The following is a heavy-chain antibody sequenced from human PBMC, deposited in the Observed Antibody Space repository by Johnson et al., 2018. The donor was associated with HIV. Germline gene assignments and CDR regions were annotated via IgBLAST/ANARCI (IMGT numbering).Heavy chain of an antibody. CDR3: ARDLRTPGSGWGVDAFDI. Sequence: VQLVESGGGVVRPGGSLRVSCAASGFTFTSYNMHWVRQAPGKGLEWVANIKQDGSEKYYVDSVKGRFTISRDNAKNSLYLQMNSLRAEDTAVYYCARDLRTPGSGWGVDAFDIWGQGTMVTVSS. J-gene: IGHJ3*02. CDR1: GFTFTSYN. CDR2: IKQDGSEK. V-gene: IGHV3-7*01. D-gene: IGHD6-19*01.